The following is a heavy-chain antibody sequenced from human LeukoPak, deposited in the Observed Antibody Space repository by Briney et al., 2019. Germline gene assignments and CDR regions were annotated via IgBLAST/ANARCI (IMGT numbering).Heavy chain of an antibody. D-gene: IGHD2-15*01. CDR1: GYTFTSYG. V-gene: IGHV1-18*01. Sequence: GASVKVSCKASGYTFTSYGISWVRQAPGQGLEWMGWISAYNGNTNYAQKLQGRVTMTTDTSTSTAYMELRSLRSDDTAAYYCARDLRDIVVVRPFDYWGQGTLVTVSS. CDR3: ARDLRDIVVVRPFDY. CDR2: ISAYNGNT. J-gene: IGHJ4*02.